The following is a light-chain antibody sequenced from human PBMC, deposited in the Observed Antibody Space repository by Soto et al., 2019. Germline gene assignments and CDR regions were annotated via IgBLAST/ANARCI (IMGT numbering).Light chain of an antibody. J-gene: IGLJ2*01. CDR3: SSYSSSITLA. Sequence: QSALTQPASVSGSPGQSITISCTGSSSDVGGYNYVSWYQHHPVKAPKLMIHDVSNRPSGVSNRFSGSKSGNTASLTISGLQSEDEADYYCSSYSSSITLAFGGGTKLTVL. CDR2: DVS. V-gene: IGLV2-14*03. CDR1: SSDVGGYNY.